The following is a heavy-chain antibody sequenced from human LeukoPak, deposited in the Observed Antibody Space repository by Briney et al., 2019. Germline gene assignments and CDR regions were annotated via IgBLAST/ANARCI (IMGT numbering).Heavy chain of an antibody. CDR2: IYYSGST. D-gene: IGHD2-15*01. J-gene: IGHJ3*02. V-gene: IGHV4-59*01. CDR3: ARVVVQDAFDI. Sequence: PSETLSLTCTVSGGSLSSYYWSWIRQPPGKGLEWLGYIYYSGSTNYNPSLKSRATISVDTSKNQFSLKLSSVTAADTAVYYCARVVVQDAFDIWGQGTMVTVSS. CDR1: GGSLSSYY.